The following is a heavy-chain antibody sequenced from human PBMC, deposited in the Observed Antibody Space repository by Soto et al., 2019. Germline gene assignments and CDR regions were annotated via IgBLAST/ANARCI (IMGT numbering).Heavy chain of an antibody. CDR1: GGSISSYY. Sequence: SETLSLTCTVSGGSISSYYWSWIRQPPGKGLEWIGYIYYSGSTNYNPSLKSRVTISVDTSKNQFSLKLSSVTAADTAVYYCARSVDIVATGGFDYWGQGTLVTVPS. V-gene: IGHV4-59*01. CDR3: ARSVDIVATGGFDY. D-gene: IGHD5-12*01. J-gene: IGHJ4*02. CDR2: IYYSGST.